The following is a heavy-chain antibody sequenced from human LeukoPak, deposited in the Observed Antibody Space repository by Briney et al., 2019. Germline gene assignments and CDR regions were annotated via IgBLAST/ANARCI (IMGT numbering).Heavy chain of an antibody. CDR1: GYTFTGYY. CDR2: INPRSTGT. Sequence: ASVKVSCKAYGYTFTGYYMHWVRQAPGQGLEWMGWINPRSTGTNYAQKFQGRVTMTRDTSISTAYMELSRLRSDDTAVYYCARDRGESTGYLFLGGWLDPWGQGTLVTVSS. J-gene: IGHJ5*02. V-gene: IGHV1-2*02. D-gene: IGHD2-15*01. CDR3: ARDRGESTGYLFLGGWLDP.